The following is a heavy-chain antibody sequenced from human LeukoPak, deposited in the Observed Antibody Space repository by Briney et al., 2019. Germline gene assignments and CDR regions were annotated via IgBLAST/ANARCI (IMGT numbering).Heavy chain of an antibody. D-gene: IGHD3-3*01. CDR2: INGSGGST. CDR1: GFIFSSYA. V-gene: IGHV3-23*01. J-gene: IGHJ4*02. CDR3: AKVPGSGRNTLTKYYFDY. Sequence: PGGSLRLSCAVSGFIFSSYAMSWVRQAPGKGLEWASVINGSGGSTYYADSVKGRFTISRENSKKTLYLQMHSLRAEDTAVYYCAKVPGSGRNTLTKYYFDYWGQGTLVTVSS.